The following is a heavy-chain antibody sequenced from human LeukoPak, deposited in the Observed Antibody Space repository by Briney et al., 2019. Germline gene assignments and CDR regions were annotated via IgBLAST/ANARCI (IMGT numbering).Heavy chain of an antibody. CDR2: IRIKAYGGTT. Sequence: PGGSLRLSCAAPGFSFGDFAMTWVRQAPGKGLEWVSFIRIKAYGGTTEYAASVKGRFTISRDDSTSITYLQMNSLQSEDTAVYYCTRVPGGYGYKTRGQGNTVTVFS. D-gene: IGHD4-17*01. CDR1: GFSFGDFA. J-gene: IGHJ6*02. CDR3: TRVPGGYGYKT. V-gene: IGHV3-49*04.